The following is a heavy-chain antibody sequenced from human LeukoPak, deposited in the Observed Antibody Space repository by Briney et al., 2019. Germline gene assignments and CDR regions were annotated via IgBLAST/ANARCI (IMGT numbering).Heavy chain of an antibody. CDR3: AAGTPSSGWFKPIDY. V-gene: IGHV3-30*03. J-gene: IGHJ4*02. D-gene: IGHD6-19*01. CDR2: ISYDGSNK. Sequence: GGSLRLSCAASGFTFSSYGMHWVRQAPGKGLEWVAVISYDGSNKYYADSVKGRFTISRDNSKNTLYLQMNSLRAEDTAVYYCAAGTPSSGWFKPIDYWGQGTLVTVSS. CDR1: GFTFSSYG.